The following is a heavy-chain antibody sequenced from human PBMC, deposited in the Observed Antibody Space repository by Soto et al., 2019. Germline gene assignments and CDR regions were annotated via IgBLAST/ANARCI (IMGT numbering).Heavy chain of an antibody. CDR3: AAPNRYNWNLAYYYYGMDV. J-gene: IGHJ6*02. CDR1: GCTFTSSA. Sequence: SVKVSCKASGCTFTSSAVQWVRQARGQRLEWIGWIIVVSGNANYAQKFQERVTITRDMSTSTAYMELSSLRSEDTAVYYCAAPNRYNWNLAYYYYGMDVWGQGTTVTVSS. D-gene: IGHD1-20*01. CDR2: IIVVSGNA. V-gene: IGHV1-58*01.